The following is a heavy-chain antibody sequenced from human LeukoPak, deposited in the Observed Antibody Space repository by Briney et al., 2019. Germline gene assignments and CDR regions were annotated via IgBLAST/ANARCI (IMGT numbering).Heavy chain of an antibody. CDR3: ARGKTSDDIIEDAFDI. V-gene: IGHV3-66*01. CDR1: GLSVSSNF. Sequence: GGSLRLSCAATGLSVSSNFMSWVRQAPGKGLEWVSVLYSGGGAYADSVKDRFTISRDYSQNTLLLQMNSLRAEDTALYYCARGKTSDDIIEDAFDIWGQGTMVAVSS. J-gene: IGHJ3*02. D-gene: IGHD3-10*01. CDR2: LYSGGGA.